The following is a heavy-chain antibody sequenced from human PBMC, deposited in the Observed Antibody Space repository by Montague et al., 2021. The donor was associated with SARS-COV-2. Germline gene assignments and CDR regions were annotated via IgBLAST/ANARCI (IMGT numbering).Heavy chain of an antibody. V-gene: IGHV4-39*02. CDR1: GGSITNNIDY. Sequence: SETLSLTCTVSGGSITNNIDYWAWIRQPPGKGLEWIGSIYYTGNTYYNPSLKSRVTISVVTSKNHFTLKLSSVTAAETAVYYCARLKRYFDSSGSPSAFDFWGQGTKFTVSS. CDR3: ARLKRYFDSSGSPSAFDF. J-gene: IGHJ3*01. CDR2: IYYTGNT. D-gene: IGHD3-22*01.